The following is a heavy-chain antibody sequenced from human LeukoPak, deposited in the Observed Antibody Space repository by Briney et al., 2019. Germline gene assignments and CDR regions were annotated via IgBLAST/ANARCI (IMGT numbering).Heavy chain of an antibody. D-gene: IGHD6-19*01. CDR3: ARLGSGWPKRSSIYFDY. Sequence: KVSCKASGYSFTSYWIGWVRQMPGKGLEWMGIIYPGDSDTRYSPSFQGQVTISADKSISTAYLQWSSLKASDTAMYYCARLGSGWPKRSSIYFDYWGQGTLVTVSS. V-gene: IGHV5-51*01. CDR1: GYSFTSYW. J-gene: IGHJ4*02. CDR2: IYPGDSDT.